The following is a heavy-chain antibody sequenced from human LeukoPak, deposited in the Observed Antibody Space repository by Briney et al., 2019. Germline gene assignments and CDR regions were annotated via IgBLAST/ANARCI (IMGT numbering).Heavy chain of an antibody. CDR3: ARGLLRWELRVFDY. CDR2: INHSGST. CDR1: GGSFSGYY. J-gene: IGHJ4*02. Sequence: SETLSLTCAVYGGSFSGYYWSWIRQPPGKGLEWIGEINHSGSTNYNPSLKSRVTISVDTSKNQFSLKLSSVTAADTAVYYCARGLLRWELRVFDYWGQGTLVTVSS. D-gene: IGHD1-26*01. V-gene: IGHV4-34*01.